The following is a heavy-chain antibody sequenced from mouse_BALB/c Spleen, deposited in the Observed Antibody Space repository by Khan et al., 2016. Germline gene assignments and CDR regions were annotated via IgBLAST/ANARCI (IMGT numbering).Heavy chain of an antibody. J-gene: IGHJ3*01. CDR1: GYSITSDYA. Sequence: EVQLQESGPGLVKPSQSLSLTCTVTGYSITSDYAWNWIRQFPGNKLECMGYISYSGSTSYNPSLKSRISITRDTSKNQFFLQLNSVTTEDTATYYCARSGFAYWGQGTLVTVSA. CDR2: ISYSGST. V-gene: IGHV3-2*02. CDR3: ARSGFAY.